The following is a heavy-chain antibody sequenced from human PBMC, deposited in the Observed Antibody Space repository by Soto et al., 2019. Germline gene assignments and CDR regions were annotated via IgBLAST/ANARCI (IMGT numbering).Heavy chain of an antibody. D-gene: IGHD6-19*01. J-gene: IGHJ4*02. CDR3: ARIARTGWYFDH. CDR2: IFYRGNT. Sequence: QVQLQESGPGLVKPSQTLSLTCTVSGGSISSDAYYWTWIRQHPGKGLEWIAYIFYRGNTYYNPSLKSRVLISVDTSKNQFSLRLNSVTAADTAVYYCARIARTGWYFDHGGQGTLVTVPS. V-gene: IGHV4-31*03. CDR1: GGSISSDAYY.